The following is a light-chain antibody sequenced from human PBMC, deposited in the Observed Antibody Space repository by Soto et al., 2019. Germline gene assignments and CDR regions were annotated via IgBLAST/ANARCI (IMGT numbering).Light chain of an antibody. CDR3: SSYTSSSTVV. CDR2: DVS. CDR1: SSDVGTYNY. V-gene: IGLV2-14*03. J-gene: IGLJ2*01. Sequence: QSALTQPASVSGSPGQSITISCTGTSSDVGTYNYVSWYQHHPGKAPKLMIYDVSSRPSGVSNRFSGSKSGNTASLTISGLQAEDDADYYCSSYTSSSTVVFGGGTKVTVL.